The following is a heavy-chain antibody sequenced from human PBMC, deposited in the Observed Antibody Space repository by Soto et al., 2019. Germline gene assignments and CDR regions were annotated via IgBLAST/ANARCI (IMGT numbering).Heavy chain of an antibody. D-gene: IGHD1-26*01. J-gene: IGHJ5*02. V-gene: IGHV3-13*04. Sequence: PVGSLRLSCAASGFTFSSYDMHWARQATGKGLEWVSAIGTAGDTYYPGSVKGRFTISRENAKNSLYLQMNSLRAGDTAVYYCARYSGIRGFDPWGQGTLVTVSS. CDR2: IGTAGDT. CDR3: ARYSGIRGFDP. CDR1: GFTFSSYD.